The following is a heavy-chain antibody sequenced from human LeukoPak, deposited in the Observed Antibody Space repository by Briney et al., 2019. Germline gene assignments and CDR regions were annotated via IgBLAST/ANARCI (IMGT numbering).Heavy chain of an antibody. V-gene: IGHV1-2*02. J-gene: IGHJ6*02. CDR1: GYTFTGYY. Sequence: ASVKVSCKASGYTFTGYYMHWVRQAPGQGLEWMGWINPNSGGTNYAQKFQGRVTMTEDTSTDTAYMELSSLRSEDTAVYYCATTGDGRGTYNNYYYGMDVWGQGTTVTVTS. CDR3: ATTGDGRGTYNNYYYGMDV. CDR2: INPNSGGT. D-gene: IGHD1-26*01.